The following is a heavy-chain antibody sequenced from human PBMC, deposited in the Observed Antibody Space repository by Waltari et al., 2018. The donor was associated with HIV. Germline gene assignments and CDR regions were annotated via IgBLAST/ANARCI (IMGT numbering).Heavy chain of an antibody. V-gene: IGHV4-59*01. CDR2: FYSSGTT. D-gene: IGHD3-3*01. CDR1: GGSFNTYF. CDR3: ARGTGVRFCSS. Sequence: QVQLPESGPGLVKPSETLSLTCTVSGGSFNTYFWNWFRQPPGKGLEWIGYFYSSGTTNYPPSLKSRVTMSVDTAKNQFSLKVRSVIAADTSVYYCARGTGVRFCSSWGQGTLVTVSS. J-gene: IGHJ5*02.